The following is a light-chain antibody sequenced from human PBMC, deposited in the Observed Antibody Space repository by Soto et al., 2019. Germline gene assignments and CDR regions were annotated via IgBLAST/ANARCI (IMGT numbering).Light chain of an antibody. CDR2: SDD. Sequence: VLTQPPSASGTPGQKVTISCSGSSSNIGSNAVNWHQQVPGTAPKLLIYSDDQRPSGVPDRFSGSKSGTSASLAISGLQSEDEADYICAAWNDNLNGPSYVFGTGTKVTVL. V-gene: IGLV1-44*01. CDR3: AAWNDNLNGPSYV. CDR1: SSNIGSNA. J-gene: IGLJ1*01.